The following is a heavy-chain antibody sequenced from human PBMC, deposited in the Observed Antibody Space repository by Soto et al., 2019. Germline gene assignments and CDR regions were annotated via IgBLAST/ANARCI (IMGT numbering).Heavy chain of an antibody. J-gene: IGHJ6*02. CDR1: GLTFSSNE. V-gene: IGHV3-48*03. Sequence: EGQLVESGGGLVQPGGSLRLSCGASGLTFSSNEMHWVRQAPGKGLEWLAYISKSGSVIYYADSVKGRFTISTDNAKNFLYLQMNSLRAEDTAVYFCGSVNLRFSYGIDVWGQGTTVTVSS. CDR3: GSVNLRFSYGIDV. D-gene: IGHD3-3*01. CDR2: ISKSGSVI.